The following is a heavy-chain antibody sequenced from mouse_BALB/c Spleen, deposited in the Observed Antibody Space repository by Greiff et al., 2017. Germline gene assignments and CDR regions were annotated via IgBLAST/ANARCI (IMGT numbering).Heavy chain of an antibody. CDR1: GFTFTDYY. D-gene: IGHD1-1*01. J-gene: IGHJ3*01. CDR2: IRNKANGYTT. Sequence: VQLKESGGGLVQPGGSLRLSCATSGFTFTDYYMSWVRQPPGKALEWLGFIRNKANGYTTEYSASVKGRFTISRDNSQSILYLQMNTLRAEDSATYYCARDKGLYYYGSSSFAYWGQGTLVTVSA. CDR3: ARDKGLYYYGSSSFAY. V-gene: IGHV7-3*02.